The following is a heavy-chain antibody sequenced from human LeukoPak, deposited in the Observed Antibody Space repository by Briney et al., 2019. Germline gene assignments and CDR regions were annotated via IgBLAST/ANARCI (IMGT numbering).Heavy chain of an antibody. V-gene: IGHV3-21*01. J-gene: IGHJ4*02. D-gene: IGHD1-1*01. CDR3: ARGGWKDYFDY. CDR1: GFTFSDYS. CDR2: ISRTSDYI. Sequence: GGSLRLSCAASGFTFSDYSMNWVRQAPGKGLEWVSSISRTSDYIYYADSMKGRFTISRDNAKNSLYLQMNSLRAEDTAVYYCARGGWKDYFDYWGQETLVTVSS.